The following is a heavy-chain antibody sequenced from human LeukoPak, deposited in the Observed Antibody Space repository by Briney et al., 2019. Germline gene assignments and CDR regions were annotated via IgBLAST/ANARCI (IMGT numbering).Heavy chain of an antibody. CDR3: ARGCTGDCSTRLLGY. CDR1: GYTFTSYY. CDR2: INPSGGST. D-gene: IGHD2-21*01. Sequence: ASVKVSCKASGYTFTSYYMHWVRQAPGQGLEWMGIINPSGGSTNYAQKFQGRVTMTRDTSTSTVYMELNSLRSEDTAVFYCARGCTGDCSTRLLGYWGQGTLVTVSS. V-gene: IGHV1-46*01. J-gene: IGHJ4*02.